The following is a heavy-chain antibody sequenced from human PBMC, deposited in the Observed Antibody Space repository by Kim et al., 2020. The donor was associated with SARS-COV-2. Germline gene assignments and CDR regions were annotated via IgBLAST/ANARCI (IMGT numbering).Heavy chain of an antibody. Sequence: SETLSLTCTVSGGSISSSSYYWGWIRQPPGKGLEWIGSIYYSGSTYYNPSLKSRVTISVDTSKNQFSLKLSSVTAADTAVYYCARRSVLVRSGAVDYWGQGTLVTVSS. CDR2: IYYSGST. J-gene: IGHJ4*02. D-gene: IGHD2-2*01. V-gene: IGHV4-39*01. CDR3: ARRSVLVRSGAVDY. CDR1: GGSISSSSYY.